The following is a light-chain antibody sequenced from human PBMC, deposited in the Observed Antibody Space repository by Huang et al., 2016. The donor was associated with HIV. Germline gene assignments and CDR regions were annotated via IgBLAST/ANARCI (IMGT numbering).Light chain of an antibody. CDR1: QTILYSSKNKNY. J-gene: IGKJ4*01. CDR3: QQYFETPLT. CDR2: WAS. V-gene: IGKV4-1*01. Sequence: DIVMTQSPDSLAVSLGERATVNCKSSQTILYSSKNKNYLAWYQQKPGQPPKLLIYWASTRESVVPDRFSGSGSGTDFTLTISSLQAEDVAVYYCQQYFETPLTFGGGTKVEIK.